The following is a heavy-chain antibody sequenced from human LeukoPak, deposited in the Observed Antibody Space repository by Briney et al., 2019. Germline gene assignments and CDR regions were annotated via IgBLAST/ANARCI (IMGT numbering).Heavy chain of an antibody. V-gene: IGHV6-1*01. D-gene: IGHD6-13*01. CDR2: TYYRSQWGH. CDR1: GDSVSSGTAA. J-gene: IGHJ4*02. CDR3: TRQPDQQPASFDS. Sequence: SQTLSLTCAISGDSVSSGTAAWNWIRQSPSRGLEWLGRTYYRSQWGHDFAFFVKNRIRVDADTSRNQFSLHLNSVTPEDTAIYYCTRQPDQQPASFDSWGQGTLVTVSS.